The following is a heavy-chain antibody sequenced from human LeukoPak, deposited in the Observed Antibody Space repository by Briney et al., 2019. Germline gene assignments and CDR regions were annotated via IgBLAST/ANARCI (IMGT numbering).Heavy chain of an antibody. CDR3: AREQVAASDYYYYGMDV. D-gene: IGHD2-15*01. J-gene: IGHJ6*02. CDR1: GGSISSGDYY. V-gene: IGHV4-30-4*01. Sequence: KPSQTLSLTCTVSGGSISSGDYYWSWIRQPPGKGLEWIGYIYYSGSTYYNPSLKSRVTISIDTSKSQFSLKLSSATAADTAVYYCAREQVAASDYYYYGMDVWGQGTTVTVSS. CDR2: IYYSGST.